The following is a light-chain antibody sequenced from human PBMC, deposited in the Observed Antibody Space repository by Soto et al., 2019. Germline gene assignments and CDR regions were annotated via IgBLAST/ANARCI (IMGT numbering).Light chain of an antibody. Sequence: EIVLTQSPATLSLSPGERATLSCRASQSVSSYLSWYQQKTGHAPTLLIYDASTRATGIPARFSGSGSGTDFTLTISSLEPEDFAVYYCQQRSNWPPLFGGGTKVEIK. CDR1: QSVSSY. CDR3: QQRSNWPPL. CDR2: DAS. J-gene: IGKJ4*02. V-gene: IGKV3-11*01.